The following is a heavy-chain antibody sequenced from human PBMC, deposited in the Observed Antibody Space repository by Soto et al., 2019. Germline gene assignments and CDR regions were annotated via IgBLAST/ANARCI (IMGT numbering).Heavy chain of an antibody. D-gene: IGHD1-1*01. J-gene: IGHJ4*02. CDR3: GRWNGYGDH. Sequence: EVQLLESGGGLVQPGGSLRLSCAASGFSISVYGVTLVRQAPGSGLEWVSGVSGGGGATHYRDSVKGRFSIDTDIYANTTYLQMNSLKIEDTAVYYCGRWNGYGDHWGQGTRVTVS. CDR1: GFSISVYG. V-gene: IGHV3-23*01. CDR2: VSGGGGAT.